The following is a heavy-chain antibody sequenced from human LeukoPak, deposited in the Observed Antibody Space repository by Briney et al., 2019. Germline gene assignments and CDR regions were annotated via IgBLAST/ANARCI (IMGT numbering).Heavy chain of an antibody. D-gene: IGHD4-17*01. Sequence: SETLSLSCTVSGGSISSGGYYWSWIRQPPGKGLEWIGYIYHSGSTYYNPSLKSRVTISVDRSKNQFSLKLSSVTAADTAVYYCARAVDYGDYVDYWGQGTLVTVSS. CDR3: ARAVDYGDYVDY. J-gene: IGHJ4*02. CDR2: IYHSGST. V-gene: IGHV4-30-2*01. CDR1: GGSISSGGYY.